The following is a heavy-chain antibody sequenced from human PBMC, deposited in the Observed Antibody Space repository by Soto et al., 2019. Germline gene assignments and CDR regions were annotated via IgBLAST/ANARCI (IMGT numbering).Heavy chain of an antibody. V-gene: IGHV1-18*01. Sequence: GASVKVSCKASGYTFSSYGINWVRQAPGQRLEWLGWISPYDGNTKYAQILQGRVSMTTDTSTKTAYMEVRSLRSDDTAVYYCARGGYYDSSGSRNYHYYGMNVWGQGTTVTVSS. CDR3: ARGGYYDSSGSRNYHYYGMNV. D-gene: IGHD3-22*01. CDR2: ISPYDGNT. J-gene: IGHJ6*02. CDR1: GYTFSSYG.